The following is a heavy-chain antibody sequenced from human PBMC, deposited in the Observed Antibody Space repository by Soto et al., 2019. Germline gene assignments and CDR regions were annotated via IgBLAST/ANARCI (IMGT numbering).Heavy chain of an antibody. D-gene: IGHD2-15*01. CDR1: GFTFSSYW. Sequence: GGSLRLSCAASGFTFSSYWMSWVRQAPGKGLEWVANIKQDGSEKGYVDSVKGRFTISRDNAKNSLYLQVNSLRAEDTALYYCAKSHILGYCSGGSCYLDYWGQGTLVTVSS. CDR3: AKSHILGYCSGGSCYLDY. CDR2: IKQDGSEK. J-gene: IGHJ4*02. V-gene: IGHV3-7*05.